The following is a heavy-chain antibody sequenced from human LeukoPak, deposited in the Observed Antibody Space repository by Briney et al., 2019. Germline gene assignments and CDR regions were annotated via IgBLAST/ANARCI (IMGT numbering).Heavy chain of an antibody. V-gene: IGHV1-2*06. J-gene: IGHJ6*02. CDR2: INPNSGGT. D-gene: IGHD3-9*01. Sequence: ASVKVSCKASGYTFTVYYMHWVRQAPGQGLEWMGRINPNSGGTNYAQKFQGRVTMTRDTSISTAYMELSRLRSDDTAVYYCAREALRYFDWLLPFYGMDVWGQGTTVTVSS. CDR3: AREALRYFDWLLPFYGMDV. CDR1: GYTFTVYY.